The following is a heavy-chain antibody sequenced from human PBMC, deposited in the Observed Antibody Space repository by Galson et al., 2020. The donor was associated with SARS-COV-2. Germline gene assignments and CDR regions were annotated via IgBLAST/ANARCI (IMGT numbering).Heavy chain of an antibody. J-gene: IGHJ5*02. Sequence: GGSLRLSCAASGFTFSSYWMSWVRQAPGKGLEWVANIKQDGSEKYYVDSVKGRFTISRDNAKNSLYLQMNSLRAEDTAVYYCARDRSLGYSSSWQTFDPWGQGTLVTVSS. D-gene: IGHD6-13*01. CDR3: ARDRSLGYSSSWQTFDP. CDR1: GFTFSSYW. CDR2: IKQDGSEK. V-gene: IGHV3-7*01.